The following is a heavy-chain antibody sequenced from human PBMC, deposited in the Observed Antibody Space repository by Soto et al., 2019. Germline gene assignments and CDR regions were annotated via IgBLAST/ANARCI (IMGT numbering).Heavy chain of an antibody. CDR3: ARTDGYSSSWYVN. J-gene: IGHJ4*02. CDR1: GFTFSSYG. V-gene: IGHV3-33*01. CDR2: IWYDGSNK. Sequence: PGGSLRLSCAASGFTFSSYGMHWVRQAPGKGLEWVAVIWYDGSNKYYADSVKGRFTISRDNSKNTLYLQMNSLRAEDTAVYYCARTDGYSSSWYVNWGQGTLVTVSS. D-gene: IGHD6-13*01.